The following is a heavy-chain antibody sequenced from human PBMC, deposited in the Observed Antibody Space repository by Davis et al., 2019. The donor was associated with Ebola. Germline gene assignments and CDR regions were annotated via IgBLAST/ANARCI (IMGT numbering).Heavy chain of an antibody. CDR2: ISATDGST. CDR1: GFTFSSYA. J-gene: IGHJ3*02. CDR3: ARDPSVLLSDSFDI. V-gene: IGHV3-23*01. Sequence: GESLKISCAASGFTFSSYAINWVRQVPGKGLEWVSAISATDGSTYYADSVKGRFTISRDNFENTVFLQMNSPRAEDTALYYCARDPSVLLSDSFDIWGQGTMVTVSS. D-gene: IGHD2/OR15-2a*01.